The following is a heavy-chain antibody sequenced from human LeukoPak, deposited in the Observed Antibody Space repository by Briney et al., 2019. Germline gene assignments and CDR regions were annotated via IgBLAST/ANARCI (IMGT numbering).Heavy chain of an antibody. CDR1: GFTFSSYW. CDR3: ARERFADYDILTGYSKAAKRTFDY. CDR2: IKQDGSEK. Sequence: GGFLRLSCAASGFTFSSYWMSWVRQAPGKGLEWVANIKQDGSEKYYVDSVKGRFTISRDNAKNSLYLQMNSLRAEDTAVYYCARERFADYDILTGYSKAAKRTFDYWGQGTLVTVSS. V-gene: IGHV3-7*01. J-gene: IGHJ4*02. D-gene: IGHD3-9*01.